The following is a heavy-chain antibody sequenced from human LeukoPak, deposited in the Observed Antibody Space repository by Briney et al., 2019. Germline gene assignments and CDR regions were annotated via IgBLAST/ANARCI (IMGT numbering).Heavy chain of an antibody. J-gene: IGHJ5*02. Sequence: SETLSLTCTVSGGSISSGDYYWSWIRQPPGKGLEWIGFIYYSGSTSYNPSLKSRVTISLDTSKNYSSLKLTSVTAADTAMYYCARGDYYDSSGYYYHWGQGTLVTVSS. CDR2: IYYSGST. V-gene: IGHV4-30-4*08. D-gene: IGHD3-22*01. CDR3: ARGDYYDSSGYYYH. CDR1: GGSISSGDYY.